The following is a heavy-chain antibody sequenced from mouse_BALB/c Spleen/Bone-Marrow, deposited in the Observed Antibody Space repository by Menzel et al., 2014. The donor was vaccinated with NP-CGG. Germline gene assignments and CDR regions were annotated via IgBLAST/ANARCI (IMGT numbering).Heavy chain of an antibody. CDR2: ISSGGSST. D-gene: IGHD3-2*02. CDR1: GFTLSSYG. J-gene: IGHJ2*02. V-gene: IGHV5-6*02. CDR3: KKRPLQANSFLDF. Sequence: VNLQKSGGDLVKPGWPLKLSCVASGFTLSSYGMTWVRQTPDKRLEWFASISSGGSSTYYPASLKERFTISRNNAERSLYLQLSSLNSVDTDMYYCKKRPLQANSFLDFWGQGTSLTVSS.